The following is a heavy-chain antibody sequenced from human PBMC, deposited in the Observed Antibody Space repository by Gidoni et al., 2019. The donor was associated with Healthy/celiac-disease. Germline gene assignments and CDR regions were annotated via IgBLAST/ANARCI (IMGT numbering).Heavy chain of an antibody. Sequence: QVQLVQSGAEVKKPGSSVKVSCKASGGTFSSYAISWVRQAPGQGLEWMGRIIPILGIANYAQKFQGRVTITADKSTSTAYMELSSLRSEDTAVYYCARAHIVVVTAISYGMDVWGQGTTGTVSS. D-gene: IGHD2-21*02. J-gene: IGHJ6*02. CDR3: ARAHIVVVTAISYGMDV. CDR1: GGTFSSYA. CDR2: IIPILGIA. V-gene: IGHV1-69*04.